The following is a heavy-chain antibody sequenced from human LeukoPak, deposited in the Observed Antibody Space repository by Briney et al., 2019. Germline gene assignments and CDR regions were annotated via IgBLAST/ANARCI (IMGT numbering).Heavy chain of an antibody. CDR3: AREEWLEVGSGSFYGMDV. V-gene: IGHV3-21*01. J-gene: IGHJ6*02. D-gene: IGHD3-10*01. CDR2: ISSSSSYI. Sequence: GGSLRLSCAASGFTFSSYSMNWLRQAPGKGLEWVSSISSSSSYIYYADSVKGRFTISRDNAKNTLYLQMNSLRAEDTAVYYCAREEWLEVGSGSFYGMDVWGQGTTVTVSS. CDR1: GFTFSSYS.